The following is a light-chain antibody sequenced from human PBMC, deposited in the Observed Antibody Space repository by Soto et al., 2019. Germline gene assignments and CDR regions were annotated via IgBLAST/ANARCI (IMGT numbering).Light chain of an antibody. CDR3: SSYAGSSNLGV. CDR1: SSDVGAYDY. CDR2: EVT. V-gene: IGLV2-8*01. Sequence: QSALTQPPSASGSPGQSVTLSCTGTSSDVGAYDYVSWYQQHPGKAPKLMIYEVTKRPSGVPNRFSGSKSGNTASLTVSGLQAEDEADYYCSSYAGSSNLGVFGGGTKLTVL. J-gene: IGLJ3*02.